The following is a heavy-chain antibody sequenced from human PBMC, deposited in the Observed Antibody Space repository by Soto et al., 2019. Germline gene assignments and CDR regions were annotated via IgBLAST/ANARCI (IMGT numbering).Heavy chain of an antibody. CDR2: VSSDSRYI. CDR3: ARDRGGGALDY. Sequence: GGSLRLSCAASGFTFSKSAMNWVRQAPGKGLEWVSSVSSDSRYIYYGDSMEGRFTISRDNAENSLYLQMNNLRAEDTAVYYCARDRGGGALDYWGQGTLVTVSS. J-gene: IGHJ4*02. D-gene: IGHD3-10*01. V-gene: IGHV3-21*01. CDR1: GFTFSKSA.